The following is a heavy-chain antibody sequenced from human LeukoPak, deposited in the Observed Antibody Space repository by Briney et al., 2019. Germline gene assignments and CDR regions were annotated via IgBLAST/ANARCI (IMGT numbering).Heavy chain of an antibody. V-gene: IGHV4-61*02. D-gene: IGHD4-17*01. CDR3: ARDGDDYGDYGLDY. CDR1: GGSISSGSYY. Sequence: SETLSLTCTVSGGSISSGSYYWSWIRQPAGKGLEWIGRIYTSGSTNYNPSLKCRVTISVDTSKNQFSLKLSSVTAADTAVYYCARDGDDYGDYGLDYWGQGTLVTVSS. CDR2: IYTSGST. J-gene: IGHJ4*02.